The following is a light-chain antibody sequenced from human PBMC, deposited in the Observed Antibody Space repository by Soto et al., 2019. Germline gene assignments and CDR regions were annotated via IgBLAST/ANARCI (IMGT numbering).Light chain of an antibody. CDR2: EVS. V-gene: IGLV2-14*01. J-gene: IGLJ1*01. Sequence: QSALTQPDSVSGSPGQSITISCTGTSSDVGGYNYVSWYQQHPGKAPKLIIYEVSNRPSGVSNRFSGSKSGDTASLTISGLHAEDEADYYCSSYTSSSTLYVFGTGTKVTV. CDR3: SSYTSSSTLYV. CDR1: SSDVGGYNY.